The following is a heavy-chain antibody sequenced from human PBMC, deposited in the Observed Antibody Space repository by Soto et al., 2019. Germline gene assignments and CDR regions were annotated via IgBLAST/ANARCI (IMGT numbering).Heavy chain of an antibody. CDR3: ARGNVVVVSAPYYFDY. Sequence: TLSVPFIVCGGCISSGDDYGSGIRQPPGKGLEWIGNIYYSGSTYYNPSLKSRVSISVDTSRDQFSLKLSSVTAADTAVYYRARGNVVVVSAPYYFDYCGQRTRVTVSS. CDR2: IYYSGST. J-gene: IGHJ4*02. D-gene: IGHD2-21*01. V-gene: IGHV4-30-4*01. CDR1: GGCISSGDDY.